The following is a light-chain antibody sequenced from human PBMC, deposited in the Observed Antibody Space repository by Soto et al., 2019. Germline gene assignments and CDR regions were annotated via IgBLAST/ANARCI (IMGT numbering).Light chain of an antibody. CDR2: GAS. CDR3: QQYKNWPPIT. CDR1: QSLSSS. V-gene: IGKV3-15*01. Sequence: EIVMTQSPATLSVSPGEGATLSCRASQSLSSSLACYQQKPGQAPRLLIYGASTRATGIPARFSGSGSGTEFTLSISSLKSEDFAVYYCQQYKNWPPITFGQGTRLEIK. J-gene: IGKJ5*01.